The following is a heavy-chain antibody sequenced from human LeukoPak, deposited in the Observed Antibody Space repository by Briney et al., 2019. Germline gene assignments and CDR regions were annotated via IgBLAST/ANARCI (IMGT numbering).Heavy chain of an antibody. CDR2: IKYDGTHK. D-gene: IGHD3-22*01. Sequence: PGGSLRLSCVASGISFSSYWMAWVRQAPGKGLEWVDNIKYDGTHKSYADSVKGQFTISRNNAKISLFLEMDSLRADDTAVYFCASSHDSSGNDWGQGTLVTVSS. V-gene: IGHV3-7*01. CDR3: ASSHDSSGND. J-gene: IGHJ4*02. CDR1: GISFSSYW.